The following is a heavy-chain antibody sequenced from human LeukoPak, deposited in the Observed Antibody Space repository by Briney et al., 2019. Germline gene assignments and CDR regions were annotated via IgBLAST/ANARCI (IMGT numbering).Heavy chain of an antibody. CDR3: ARGQGQLVPIDY. CDR2: IGTAGDT. Sequence: GESLRLSCAASGFTFSSYDMHWVRQATGKGLEWVSAIGTAGDTYYPGSVKGRFTISRENAKNSLYLQMNSLRAGDTAVYYCARGQGQLVPIDYWGQGTLVTVST. CDR1: GFTFSSYD. J-gene: IGHJ4*02. D-gene: IGHD6-13*01. V-gene: IGHV3-13*01.